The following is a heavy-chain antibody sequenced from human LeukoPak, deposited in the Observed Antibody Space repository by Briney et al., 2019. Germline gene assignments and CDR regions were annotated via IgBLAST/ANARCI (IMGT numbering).Heavy chain of an antibody. CDR2: INSDGSST. J-gene: IGHJ6*03. CDR1: GFTFSSYW. V-gene: IGHV3-74*01. Sequence: GGSLRLSCAASGFTFSSYWMHWVRQAPGKGLVWVSRINSDGSSTSYADSVKGRFTISRDNAKNTLYLQMNSLRAEDTAVYYCARDKYYDFWSGYSPYYMDVWGKGTTVTVSS. D-gene: IGHD3-3*01. CDR3: ARDKYYDFWSGYSPYYMDV.